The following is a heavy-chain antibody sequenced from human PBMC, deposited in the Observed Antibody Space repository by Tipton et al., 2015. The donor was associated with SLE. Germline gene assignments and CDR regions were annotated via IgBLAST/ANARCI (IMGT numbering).Heavy chain of an antibody. CDR3: ARDVCYDSSGYYSFDY. Sequence: QSGAEVKKPGASVKVSCKASGYTFTSYGISWVRQAPGQGLEWMGWISAYNGNTNYAQKLQGRVTMTTDTSTSTAYMELRSLRSDDTAVYYCARDVCYDSSGYYSFDYWGQGTLVTVSS. CDR2: ISAYNGNT. CDR1: GYTFTSYG. J-gene: IGHJ4*02. V-gene: IGHV1-18*01. D-gene: IGHD3-22*01.